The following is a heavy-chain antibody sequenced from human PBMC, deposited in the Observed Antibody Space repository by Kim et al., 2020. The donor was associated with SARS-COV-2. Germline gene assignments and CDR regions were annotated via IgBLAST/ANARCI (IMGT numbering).Heavy chain of an antibody. CDR2: IYHSGST. D-gene: IGHD3-16*01. J-gene: IGHJ1*01. Sequence: SETLSLTCTVSGYSISSGYYWGWIRQPPGKGLEWIGSIYHSGSTYYNPSLKSRVTISVDTSKNQFSLKLSSVTAADTAVYYCARVLPSPQYFQHWGQGTL. CDR3: ARVLPSPQYFQH. V-gene: IGHV4-38-2*02. CDR1: GYSISSGYY.